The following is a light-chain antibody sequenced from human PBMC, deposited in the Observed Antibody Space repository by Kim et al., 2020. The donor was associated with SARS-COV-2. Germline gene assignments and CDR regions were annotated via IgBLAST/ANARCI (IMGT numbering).Light chain of an antibody. CDR1: QSVSSN. Sequence: EIVLTQSPATLSVSPGERATLPCRASQSVSSNLAWYQQKPGQAPRLLIYGASTRATGIPARFSASGSGTEFTLTISSLQSEDFAVYYCQHPGTFGQGTKVDIK. CDR3: QHPGT. CDR2: GAS. V-gene: IGKV3-15*01. J-gene: IGKJ1*01.